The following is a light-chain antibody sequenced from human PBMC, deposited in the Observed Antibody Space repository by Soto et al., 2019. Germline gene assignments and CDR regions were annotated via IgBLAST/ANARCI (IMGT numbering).Light chain of an antibody. CDR1: SRDVGAFNY. CDR3: SSFVDGTSYV. CDR2: EVN. V-gene: IGLV2-8*01. J-gene: IGLJ1*01. Sequence: QSALTQPPSVSGSPGQSVTLSRPGTSRDVGAFNYVSWYQHHPGKVHIFLIYEVNKRPSGVPDRFSGSKSGNTASLTVSGLQPEDEAEYFCSSFVDGTSYVFGTGTKVTVL.